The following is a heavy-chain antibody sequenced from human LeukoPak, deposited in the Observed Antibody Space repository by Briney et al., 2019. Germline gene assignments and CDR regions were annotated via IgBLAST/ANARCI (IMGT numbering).Heavy chain of an antibody. CDR2: TSYDGSDK. J-gene: IGHJ4*02. D-gene: IGHD5-24*01. Sequence: GGSLRLSCAASEFTFRSHVMSWVRQAPGKGLEWLAVTSYDGSDKYYADSVRGRFAISRDNSKNTVYLQLNSPRPEDTATYYCTRGDYRNYKNYPFDSWGQGTLVTVSS. CDR1: EFTFRSHV. V-gene: IGHV3-30*03. CDR3: TRGDYRNYKNYPFDS.